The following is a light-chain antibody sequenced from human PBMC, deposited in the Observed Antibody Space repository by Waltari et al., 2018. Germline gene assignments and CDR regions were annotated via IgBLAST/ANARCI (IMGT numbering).Light chain of an antibody. CDR2: GAS. V-gene: IGKV3-15*01. Sequence: EIVMTQSPATLSVSPGERAPLSCRASQSVSSNLAWYQQKPGQAPRLLIYGASTRATGIPARFSGSGSGTEFTLTISSMQSEDFAVYYCQQYNNWLYTFGQGTKLEIK. CDR1: QSVSSN. CDR3: QQYNNWLYT. J-gene: IGKJ2*01.